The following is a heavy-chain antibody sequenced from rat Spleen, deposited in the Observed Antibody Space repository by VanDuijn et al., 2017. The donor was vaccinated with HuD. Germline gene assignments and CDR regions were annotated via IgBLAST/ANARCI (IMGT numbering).Heavy chain of an antibody. Sequence: EVQLVESGGGLVQPGRSLKLSCAASGFTFSDYYMAWVRQAPTKGLEWVATISYDGSSTYYRDSVKGRFTISRDNAKSTLYLQMDSLRSEDTATYYCARPNSGVMDAWGQGASVTVSS. D-gene: IGHD4-3*01. J-gene: IGHJ4*01. CDR1: GFTFSDYY. CDR3: ARPNSGVMDA. CDR2: ISYDGSST. V-gene: IGHV5-29*01.